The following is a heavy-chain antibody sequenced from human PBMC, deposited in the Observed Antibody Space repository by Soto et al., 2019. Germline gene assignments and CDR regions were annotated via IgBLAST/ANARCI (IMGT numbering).Heavy chain of an antibody. CDR3: ARGLYYYESRGYGGY. Sequence: EVQLVESGGGLVQPGGSLRLSCAASGFTFSSYSMNWVRQAPGKGLEWVSYISSSSSTIYYADSVKGRFTISRDNAKNSLYLQLNSLIDEDTAVYYCARGLYYYESRGYGGYWGQRTLVTVSS. V-gene: IGHV3-48*02. CDR2: ISSSSSTI. CDR1: GFTFSSYS. J-gene: IGHJ4*02. D-gene: IGHD3-22*01.